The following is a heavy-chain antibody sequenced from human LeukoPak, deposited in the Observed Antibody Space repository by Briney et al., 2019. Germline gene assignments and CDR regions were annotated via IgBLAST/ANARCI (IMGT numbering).Heavy chain of an antibody. Sequence: PGGSLRLSCAASGFTFSSYAMSWDRQAPGKGLEWVSAISGSGGSTYYADSVRGRFTISRDNSKNTLYLQMNSLRAEDTAVYYCAKDREVVAATFDFDYWGQGTLATVSS. J-gene: IGHJ4*02. CDR2: ISGSGGST. V-gene: IGHV3-23*01. D-gene: IGHD2-15*01. CDR1: GFTFSSYA. CDR3: AKDREVVAATFDFDY.